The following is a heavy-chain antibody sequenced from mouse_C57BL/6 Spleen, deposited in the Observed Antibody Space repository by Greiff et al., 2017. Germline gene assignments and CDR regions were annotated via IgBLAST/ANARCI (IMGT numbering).Heavy chain of an antibody. V-gene: IGHV1-80*01. CDR3: ARLYGSSYVLYAMDY. CDR2: IYPGDGDT. J-gene: IGHJ4*01. D-gene: IGHD1-1*01. Sequence: VQLQQSGAELVKPGASVKISCKASGYAFSSYWMNWVKQRPGKGLEWIGQIYPGDGDTNYNGKFKGKATLTADKSSSTAYMQLSSLTSEDSAVYFCARLYGSSYVLYAMDYWGQGTSVTVSS. CDR1: GYAFSSYW.